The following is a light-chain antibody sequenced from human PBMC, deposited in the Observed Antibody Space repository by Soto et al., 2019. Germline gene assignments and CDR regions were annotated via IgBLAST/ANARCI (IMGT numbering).Light chain of an antibody. CDR1: ISNIGSTDD. Sequence: QSVLTQPTSVSGAPGQRVTISCTGSISNIGSTDDVQWYQQLPGTAPKLLIHGNTDRPSGVPDRFSGSKSGTSASLAITGLQADDEADYYCQSYDDSLSVHYVFGTGTKLTVL. J-gene: IGLJ1*01. V-gene: IGLV1-40*01. CDR3: QSYDDSLSVHYV. CDR2: GNT.